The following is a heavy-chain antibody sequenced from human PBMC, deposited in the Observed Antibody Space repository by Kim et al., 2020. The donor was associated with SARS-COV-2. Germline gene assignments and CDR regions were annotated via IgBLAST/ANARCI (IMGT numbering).Heavy chain of an antibody. CDR1: GGSVSSGSYY. J-gene: IGHJ6*01. Sequence: SETLSLTCTVSGGSVSSGSYYWSWIRQPPGKGLEWIGYIYYSGSTNYNPSLKSRVTISVDTSKNQFSLKLSSVTAADTAVYYCAKIDTADYYYYGMDVWG. CDR2: IYYSGST. D-gene: IGHD5-18*01. V-gene: IGHV4-61*01. CDR3: AKIDTADYYYYGMDV.